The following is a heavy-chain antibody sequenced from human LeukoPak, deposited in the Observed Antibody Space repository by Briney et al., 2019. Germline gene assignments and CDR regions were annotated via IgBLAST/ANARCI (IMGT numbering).Heavy chain of an antibody. CDR3: AKDLVLPGYQPFDS. Sequence: GGSLRLSCAASGFDLTRHAMSWVRQTPGKGLEWVSDIRSDSFTATYADSVKGRFTISRDNSKKTLYLQMNSLRVEDTAVYYCAKDLVLPGYQPFDSWGQGTLVTVSS. CDR1: GFDLTRHA. J-gene: IGHJ4*02. D-gene: IGHD3-9*01. CDR2: IRSDSFTA. V-gene: IGHV3-23*01.